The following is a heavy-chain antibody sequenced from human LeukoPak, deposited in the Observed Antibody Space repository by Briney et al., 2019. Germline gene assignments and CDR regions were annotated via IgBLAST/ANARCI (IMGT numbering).Heavy chain of an antibody. D-gene: IGHD3-22*01. J-gene: IGHJ4*02. Sequence: GGSLRLSCAASGFTFSSYWMSWVRQAPGKGLEWVANIKQDGSEKYYVDSVKGRFTISRDNAKNSLYLQMNSLRAEDTAVYYCAKDTQWLLRGIDYWGQGTLVTVSS. CDR3: AKDTQWLLRGIDY. CDR2: IKQDGSEK. CDR1: GFTFSSYW. V-gene: IGHV3-7*01.